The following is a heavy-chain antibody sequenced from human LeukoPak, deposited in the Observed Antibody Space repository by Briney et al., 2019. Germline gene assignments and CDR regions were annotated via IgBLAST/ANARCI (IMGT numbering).Heavy chain of an antibody. CDR3: ARAHNWKYGTFDY. D-gene: IGHD1-7*01. V-gene: IGHV4-38-2*02. CDR2: IYHSGTT. CDR1: GFSITNGYY. Sequence: PSETLSLTCSVSGFSITNGYYWGWIRQPPGKGLEWIGTIYHSGTTYYNPSLKSRVTISVDTSRNQFSLNLSSVTAADTAVYYCARAHNWKYGTFDYWGQGTLVTVSS. J-gene: IGHJ4*02.